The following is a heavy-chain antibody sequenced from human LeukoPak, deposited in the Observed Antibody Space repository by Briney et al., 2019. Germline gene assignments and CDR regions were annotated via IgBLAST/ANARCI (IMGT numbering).Heavy chain of an antibody. D-gene: IGHD3-16*02. Sequence: SETLSLTCTVAGGSISSYYWSWIRQPPGKGLEWIAYISDIGSINYNPSLKSRVTISLDTSKNQFSLKLSSVTAADTAVYYCARGSTFGGVIVSLWFDPWGQGTLVTVSS. J-gene: IGHJ5*02. CDR3: ARGSTFGGVIVSLWFDP. CDR2: ISDIGSI. V-gene: IGHV4-59*12. CDR1: GGSISSYY.